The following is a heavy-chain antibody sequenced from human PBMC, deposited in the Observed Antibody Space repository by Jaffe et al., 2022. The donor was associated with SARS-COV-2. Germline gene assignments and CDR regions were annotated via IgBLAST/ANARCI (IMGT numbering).Heavy chain of an antibody. D-gene: IGHD6-19*01. CDR1: GLTFTTYA. J-gene: IGHJ4*02. Sequence: EVQLLESGGTWVEPGGSLRLSCAVSGLTFTTYAMSWVRQIPGKGLEWVSVISGSGGSTHYADSVKGRFTISRDNSKNTLYLQMNSLRAEDTAVYYCAKPSGTGWYRFDYWGQGTLVTVSS. CDR2: ISGSGGST. V-gene: IGHV3-23*01. CDR3: AKPSGTGWYRFDY.